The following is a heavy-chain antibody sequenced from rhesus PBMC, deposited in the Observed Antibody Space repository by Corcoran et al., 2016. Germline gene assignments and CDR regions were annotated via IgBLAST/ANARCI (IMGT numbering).Heavy chain of an antibody. CDR2: INGHSGST. J-gene: IGHJ4*01. D-gene: IGHD6-25*01. V-gene: IGHV4-80*01. CDR1: GGSFSSYW. CDR3: ARYKAATGAFDY. Sequence: QVQLQESGPGLVKPSETLSLTCAVSGGSFSSYWWSWIRQPPGKGLEWIGEINGHSGSTNYNPALKSRVTIAKDASKNQFSLKLSAETAADTAVYYCARYKAATGAFDYWGQGVLVTVSS.